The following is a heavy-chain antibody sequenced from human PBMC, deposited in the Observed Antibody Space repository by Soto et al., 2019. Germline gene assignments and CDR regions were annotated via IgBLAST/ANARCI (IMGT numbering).Heavy chain of an antibody. J-gene: IGHJ6*02. CDR1: GYTFTSHT. V-gene: IGHV1-3*01. Sequence: ASVKVSCKASGYTFTSHTMHGVRQAPGQRLEWMGWINVGNGNIKYSEKFQGRVTMTTDTSTSTAYMELRSLRSDDTAVYYCARDLPVLRYFDWYPHYYYYYGMDVWGQGTTVTVSS. CDR2: INVGNGNI. CDR3: ARDLPVLRYFDWYPHYYYYYGMDV. D-gene: IGHD3-9*01.